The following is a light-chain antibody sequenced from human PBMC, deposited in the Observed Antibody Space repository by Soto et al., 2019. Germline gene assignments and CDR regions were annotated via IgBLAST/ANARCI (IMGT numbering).Light chain of an antibody. CDR3: QQYNSSQG. CDR2: DAS. V-gene: IGKV1-5*01. CDR1: QSISSW. J-gene: IGKJ1*01. Sequence: DIQMTQSPSTLSASVGDRVTITCRASQSISSWLAWYQQKPGKAPKLLIYDASSLESGVPSRFSGSGSGTEFTLTISSLQPDDFATYYCQQYNSSQGFGQGTKVDIK.